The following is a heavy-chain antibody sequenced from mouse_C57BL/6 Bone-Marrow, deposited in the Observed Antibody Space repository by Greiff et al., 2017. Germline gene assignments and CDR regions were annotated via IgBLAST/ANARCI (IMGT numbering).Heavy chain of an antibody. J-gene: IGHJ2*01. D-gene: IGHD1-1*01. CDR2: IRSKSNNYAT. Sequence: EVKLVESGGGLVQPKGSLKLSCAASGFSFNTYAMNWVRQAPGKGLEWVARIRSKSNNYATYYADSVKDRFTISRDDSESMLYLQMNNLKTEDTAMYYCVRHGYYGSSFFDYWGQGTTLTVSS. CDR3: VRHGYYGSSFFDY. V-gene: IGHV10-1*01. CDR1: GFSFNTYA.